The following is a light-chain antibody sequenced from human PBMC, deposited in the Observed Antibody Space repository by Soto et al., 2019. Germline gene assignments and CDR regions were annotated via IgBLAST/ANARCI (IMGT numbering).Light chain of an antibody. CDR1: SSNIGAGYD. CDR2: GNS. Sequence: QSVLTQPPSVSGAPGQRVTIPCTGSSSNIGAGYDVHWYQQLPGTVPKLLIFGNSNRPSGVPDRFSGSKSGTSASLAITGLQAEDEADYYCQSHDSSLSAYVFGTGTKVTVL. V-gene: IGLV1-40*01. J-gene: IGLJ1*01. CDR3: QSHDSSLSAYV.